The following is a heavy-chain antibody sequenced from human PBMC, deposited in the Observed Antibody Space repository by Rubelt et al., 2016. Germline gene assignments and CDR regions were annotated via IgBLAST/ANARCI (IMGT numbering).Heavy chain of an antibody. CDR2: IYSAGST. CDR1: GFNVSTNY. CDR3: ARDGNGDRNRLFDY. Sequence: EVQLVESGGGLVQPGRSLRLSCAASGFNVSTNYMSWVRQAPGKGLEWVSAIYSAGSTYYADSVKARFTISSDNSKKTLYLQMNSLRAEDTAVYDCARDGNGDRNRLFDYWGQGTLVTVSS. D-gene: IGHD4-17*01. J-gene: IGHJ4*02. V-gene: IGHV3-66*01.